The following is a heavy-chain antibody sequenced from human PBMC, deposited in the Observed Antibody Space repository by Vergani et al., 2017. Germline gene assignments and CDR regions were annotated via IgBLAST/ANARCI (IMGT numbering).Heavy chain of an antibody. V-gene: IGHV1-18*01. D-gene: IGHD1-1*01. Sequence: QVQLVQSGAEVKKPGSSVKVSCKAPGGTFSSYGISWVRQAPGKGLEWMAWIRPYTGHTIYAQKFQDRVTMTADTSTNTAYMELRSLRSDDTAVYFCARVAPSNSEVTPTAFDVWGQGTMVTVSS. CDR2: IRPYTGHT. J-gene: IGHJ3*01. CDR3: ARVAPSNSEVTPTAFDV. CDR1: GGTFSSYG.